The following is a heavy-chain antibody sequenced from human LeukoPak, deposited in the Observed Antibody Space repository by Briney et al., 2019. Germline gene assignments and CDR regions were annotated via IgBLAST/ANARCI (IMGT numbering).Heavy chain of an antibody. D-gene: IGHD6-13*01. CDR2: ISYEEGDE. CDR1: GYAFRGYP. J-gene: IGHJ4*02. Sequence: GGSLRLSCAASGYAFRGYPMYWVRQAPGKGLEWVAFISYEEGDELYADSVKGRFTISRDNAENTLYLQMNNLRVEDTALYFCHPLGYTSNWGQGTLVTVSS. V-gene: IGHV3-30*07. CDR3: HPLGYTSN.